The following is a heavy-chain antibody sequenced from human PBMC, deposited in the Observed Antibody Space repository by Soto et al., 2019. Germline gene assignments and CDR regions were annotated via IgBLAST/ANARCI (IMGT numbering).Heavy chain of an antibody. D-gene: IGHD4-17*01. V-gene: IGHV4-34*01. J-gene: IGHJ4*02. CDR3: ARGNDYGGFDY. CDR2: INHSGST. CDR1: GGSFSGYY. Sequence: PSETLSLTCAVYGGSFSGYYWSWIRQPPGKGLEWIGEINHSGSTNYNPSLESRVTISVDTSKNQFSLKLSSVTAADTAVYYCARGNDYGGFDYWGQGTLVTVSS.